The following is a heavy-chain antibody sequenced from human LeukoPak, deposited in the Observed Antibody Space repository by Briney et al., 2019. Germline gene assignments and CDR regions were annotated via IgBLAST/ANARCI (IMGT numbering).Heavy chain of an antibody. Sequence: SETLSLTCTVSGGSISSYYWSWIRQPPGKGLEWIGYIYYSGSTNYNPSLKSRVIMSVDTSKNQFSLKLSSVTAADTAVYYCARAEDYYGSGSYLDYWGQGTLVTVSS. CDR1: GGSISSYY. J-gene: IGHJ4*02. CDR2: IYYSGST. CDR3: ARAEDYYGSGSYLDY. V-gene: IGHV4-59*12. D-gene: IGHD3-10*01.